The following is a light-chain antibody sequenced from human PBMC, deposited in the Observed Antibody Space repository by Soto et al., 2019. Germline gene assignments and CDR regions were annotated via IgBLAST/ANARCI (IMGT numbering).Light chain of an antibody. J-gene: IGLJ1*01. Sequence: QSALTQPASVSGSPGQSITISCTGTSSDVGGYRYVSWYQQHPGKAPKLMIYEVSNRPSGVSNRFSGSKSGNTASLTISGLQAEDEADHYCSSYTSGSTYVFGTGTKVTVL. CDR2: EVS. CDR1: SSDVGGYRY. V-gene: IGLV2-14*01. CDR3: SSYTSGSTYV.